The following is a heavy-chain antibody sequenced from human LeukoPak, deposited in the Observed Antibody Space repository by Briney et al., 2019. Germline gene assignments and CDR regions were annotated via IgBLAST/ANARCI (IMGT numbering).Heavy chain of an antibody. J-gene: IGHJ4*02. CDR2: FDPEDGET. CDR1: GYTLTELS. Sequence: ASVKVSCKVSGYTLTELSMHWVRQAPGKGLEWMGGFDPEDGETIYAQKFQGRVTMTEDTSTDTAYMELSSLRSEDTAVYYCARDSSYVEVNYYGSGSYYKFDYWGQGTLVTVSS. D-gene: IGHD3-10*01. V-gene: IGHV1-24*01. CDR3: ARDSSYVEVNYYGSGSYYKFDY.